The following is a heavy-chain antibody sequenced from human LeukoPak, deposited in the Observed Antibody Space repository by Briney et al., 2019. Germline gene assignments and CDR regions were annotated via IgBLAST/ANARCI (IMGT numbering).Heavy chain of an antibody. CDR3: ARQEVVTATNWFDP. CDR2: IYYSGST. CDR1: GYSISSGYY. V-gene: IGHV4-38-2*02. D-gene: IGHD2-21*02. J-gene: IGHJ5*02. Sequence: SETLSLTCTVSGYSISSGYYWGWIRQPPGKGLEWIGSIYYSGSTYYNPSLKSRVTMSVDTSKNQFSLRLSSVTAADTAVYYCARQEVVTATNWFDPWGQGTLVTVSS.